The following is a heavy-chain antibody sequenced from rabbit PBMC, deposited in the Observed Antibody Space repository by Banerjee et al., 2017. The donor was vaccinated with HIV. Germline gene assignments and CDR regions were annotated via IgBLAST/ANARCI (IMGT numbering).Heavy chain of an antibody. CDR2: IYTGSSGST. J-gene: IGHJ4*01. CDR1: GFSFSSSYW. V-gene: IGHV1S40*01. CDR3: ARDYFGISYAFNL. Sequence: QSLEESRGDLVKPGASLTLTCTASGFSFSSSYWMCWVRQAPGKGLEWIACIYTGSSGSTAYASWAKGRFTISKTSSTTVTLQMTSLTAADTATYFCARDYFGISYAFNLWGPGTLVTVS. D-gene: IGHD8-1*01.